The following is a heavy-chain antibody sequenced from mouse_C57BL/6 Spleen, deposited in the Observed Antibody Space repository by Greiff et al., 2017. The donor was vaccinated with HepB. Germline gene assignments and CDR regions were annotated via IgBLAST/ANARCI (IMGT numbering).Heavy chain of an antibody. J-gene: IGHJ1*03. CDR3: ARPYYSNYGGYFDV. CDR1: GYTFTSYW. Sequence: QVQLQQPGAELVRPGTSVKLSCKASGYTFTSYWMHWVKQRPGQGLEWIGVIDPSDSYTNYNQKFKGKATLTVDTSSSTAYMQLSSLTSEDSAVYYCARPYYSNYGGYFDVWGTGTTVTVSS. V-gene: IGHV1-59*01. CDR2: IDPSDSYT. D-gene: IGHD2-5*01.